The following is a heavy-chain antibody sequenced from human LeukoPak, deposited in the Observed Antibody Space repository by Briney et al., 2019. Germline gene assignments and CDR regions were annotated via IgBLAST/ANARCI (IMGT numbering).Heavy chain of an antibody. D-gene: IGHD3-10*01. J-gene: IGHJ4*02. CDR2: INHSGST. Sequence: KSSETLSLTCAVYGGSFSGYYWSWIRQPPGKGLEWIGEINHSGSTNYNPSLKSRVTISVDTSKNQFSLKLSSATAADTAVYYCARARAGGPHYFDYWGQGTLVTVSS. V-gene: IGHV4-34*01. CDR3: ARARAGGPHYFDY. CDR1: GGSFSGYY.